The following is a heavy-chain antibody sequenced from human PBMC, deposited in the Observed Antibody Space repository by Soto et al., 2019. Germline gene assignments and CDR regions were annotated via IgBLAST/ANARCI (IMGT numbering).Heavy chain of an antibody. CDR1: EVTCISYW. CDR2: INSDGSST. Sequence: GGPLRHSCAASEVTCISYWSHWVRQAPGKGLVWVSRINSDGSSTSYADSVKGRFTISRDNAKNTLYLQMNSLRAEDTAVYYCAIRASYYDSSGYFGYWGQGTLVTVSS. V-gene: IGHV3-74*01. J-gene: IGHJ4*02. D-gene: IGHD3-22*01. CDR3: AIRASYYDSSGYFGY.